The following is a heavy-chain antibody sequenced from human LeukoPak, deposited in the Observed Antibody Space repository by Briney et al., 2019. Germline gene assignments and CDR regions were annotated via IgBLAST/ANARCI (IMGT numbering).Heavy chain of an antibody. Sequence: GGSLKLSCAASGFTFSGSAMHWVRQASGKGLEWVGRIRSKANSYATAYAASVKGRFTISRDDSKNTAYLQMNSPKTEDTAVYYCTRPRYCSSTSCSDMDVWGQGTTVTVSS. V-gene: IGHV3-73*01. CDR2: IRSKANSYAT. J-gene: IGHJ6*02. CDR1: GFTFSGSA. CDR3: TRPRYCSSTSCSDMDV. D-gene: IGHD2-2*01.